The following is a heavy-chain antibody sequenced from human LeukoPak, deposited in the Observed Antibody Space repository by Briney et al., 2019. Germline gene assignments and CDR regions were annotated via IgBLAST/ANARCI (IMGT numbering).Heavy chain of an antibody. D-gene: IGHD6-13*01. CDR3: VRGVGVSRFNYLDS. V-gene: IGHV3-33*01. CDR1: GFTFSSFG. CDR2: IWYDASNK. J-gene: IGHJ4*02. Sequence: GGSLRPSCAAAGFTFSSFGMRWVRQAPGKGLEWVAVIWYDASNKYYADSVKGRFTISRDNSKNTLYLQMNSLRDDDTAVYYCVRGVGVSRFNYLDSWGQGTLVIVSS.